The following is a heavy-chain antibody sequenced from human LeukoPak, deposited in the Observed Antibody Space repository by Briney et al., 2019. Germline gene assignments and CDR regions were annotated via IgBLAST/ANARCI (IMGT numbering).Heavy chain of an antibody. CDR1: GFTFSSFS. V-gene: IGHV3-30-3*01. J-gene: IGHJ4*02. Sequence: PGGSLRLSCTASGFTFSSFSMHWVRQAPGKGLGSLAVVSYDGSNKYYADSVKGRFTISRDNSKNTLYLQMNSLRAEDTAVYYCARDDLDVPDSADYWGQGTLVTVSS. CDR2: VSYDGSNK. CDR3: ARDDLDVPDSADY. D-gene: IGHD2-2*01.